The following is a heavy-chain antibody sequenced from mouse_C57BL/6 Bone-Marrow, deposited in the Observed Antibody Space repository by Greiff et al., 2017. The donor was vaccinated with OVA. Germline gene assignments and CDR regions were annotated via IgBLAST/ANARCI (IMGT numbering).Heavy chain of an antibody. V-gene: IGHV1-64*01. CDR1: GYTFTSYW. D-gene: IGHD1-1*01. J-gene: IGHJ2*01. CDR2: IHPNSGSP. CDR3: ARGVYYYGSSCFDY. Sequence: QVQLQQSGAELVKPGASVTLSCKASGYTFTSYWMHWVQQRPGQGLEWLGMIHPNSGSPTYTEQFKSKATLTVDKSSSTAYMQLSSLTSEDSAVYDCARGVYYYGSSCFDYWGQGTTLTVSS.